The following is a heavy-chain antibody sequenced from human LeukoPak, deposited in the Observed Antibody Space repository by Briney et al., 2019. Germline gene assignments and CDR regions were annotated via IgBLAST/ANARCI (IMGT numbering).Heavy chain of an antibody. CDR2: INHSGST. V-gene: IGHV4-34*01. Sequence: SETLSLTCAVYGGSFSGYYWSWIRQPPGKGLEWIGEINHSGSTNYNPSLKSRVTISVDTSKNQFSLKLSSVTAADTAVYYCARAGSRQQLVRGGVKSRGRWFDPWGQGTLVTVSS. D-gene: IGHD6-13*01. CDR1: GGSFSGYY. CDR3: ARAGSRQQLVRGGVKSRGRWFDP. J-gene: IGHJ5*02.